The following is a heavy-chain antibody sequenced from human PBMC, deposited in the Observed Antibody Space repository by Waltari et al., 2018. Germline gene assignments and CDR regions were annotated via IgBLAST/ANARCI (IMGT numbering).Heavy chain of an antibody. J-gene: IGHJ6*02. D-gene: IGHD1-1*01. CDR3: AREERAAVRRRRDPEYYNYDMDV. CDR1: GFTFSSYW. CDR2: IKQDGSEK. V-gene: IGHV3-7*03. Sequence: EVQLVESGGGLVQPGGSLRLSCAASGFTFSSYWMSWVRQAPGKGLEWVANIKQDGSEKYYVDSVKGRFTISRDNAKNSLYLQMNSLRAEDTAVYYCAREERAAVRRRRDPEYYNYDMDVWGQGTTVTVSS.